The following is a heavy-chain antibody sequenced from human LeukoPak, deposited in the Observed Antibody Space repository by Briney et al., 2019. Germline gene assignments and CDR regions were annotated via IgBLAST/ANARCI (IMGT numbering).Heavy chain of an antibody. Sequence: SETLSLTCAVYGGSFSGYYWSWIRQPPGKGLEWIGEINHSGSTNYNPSLKSRVTISVDTSKNQFSLKLSSVTAADTAVYYCARRVVKARRAFDIWGQGTMVTVSS. D-gene: IGHD2-21*01. J-gene: IGHJ3*02. V-gene: IGHV4-34*01. CDR3: ARRVVKARRAFDI. CDR1: GGSFSGYY. CDR2: INHSGST.